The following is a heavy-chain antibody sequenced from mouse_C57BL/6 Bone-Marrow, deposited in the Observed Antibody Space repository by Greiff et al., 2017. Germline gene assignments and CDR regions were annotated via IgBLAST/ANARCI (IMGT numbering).Heavy chain of an antibody. D-gene: IGHD2-5*01. CDR2: IYPGSGST. CDR1: GYTFTSYW. Sequence: QVQLQQSGAELVKPGASVKMSCKASGYTFTSYWITWVKQRPGQGLEWIGDIYPGSGSTNYNEKFKSKATLTVDTSSSTAYMQLSCLTSEDSAVYYCARPYYSNYWYFDVWGTGTTVTVSS. J-gene: IGHJ1*03. V-gene: IGHV1-55*01. CDR3: ARPYYSNYWYFDV.